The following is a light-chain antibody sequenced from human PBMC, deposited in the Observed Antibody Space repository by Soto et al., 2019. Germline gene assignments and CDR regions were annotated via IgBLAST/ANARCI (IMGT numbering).Light chain of an antibody. CDR3: QQSHTFPIT. Sequence: DIQMTQSPSSLSASVGDRVTITCRASQSISSYLNWYQQKPGKAPKLLIYAASSLQSGVPSRFSGSGSGTDFTLTISSLQPEDFATYYCQQSHTFPITFGQGTRLEI. J-gene: IGKJ5*01. CDR2: AAS. V-gene: IGKV1-39*01. CDR1: QSISSY.